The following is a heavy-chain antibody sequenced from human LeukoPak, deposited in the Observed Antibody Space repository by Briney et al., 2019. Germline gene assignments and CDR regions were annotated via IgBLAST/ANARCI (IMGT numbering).Heavy chain of an antibody. V-gene: IGHV4-59*01. CDR1: GGSISSYY. J-gene: IGHJ5*02. D-gene: IGHD3-22*01. Sequence: SETLSLTCTVSGGSISSYYWSWIRQPPGKGLEWIGYIYYSGSTNYNPSLKSRVTISVDTSKNQFFLKLSSVTAADTAAYYCARDFYDSSGYSNWFDPWGQGTLVTVSS. CDR3: ARDFYDSSGYSNWFDP. CDR2: IYYSGST.